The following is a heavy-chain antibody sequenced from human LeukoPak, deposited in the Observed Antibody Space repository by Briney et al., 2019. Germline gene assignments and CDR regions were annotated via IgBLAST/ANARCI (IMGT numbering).Heavy chain of an antibody. CDR3: ARDSSSWYYFDY. CDR2: INHSGST. Sequence: PSETLSLTCAVYGGSLSGYYWSWIRQPPGKGLEWIGEINHSGSTNYNPSLKSRVTISVDTSKNQFSLKLSSVTAADTAVYYCARDSSSWYYFDYWGQGTLVTVSS. V-gene: IGHV4-34*01. CDR1: GGSLSGYY. D-gene: IGHD6-13*01. J-gene: IGHJ4*02.